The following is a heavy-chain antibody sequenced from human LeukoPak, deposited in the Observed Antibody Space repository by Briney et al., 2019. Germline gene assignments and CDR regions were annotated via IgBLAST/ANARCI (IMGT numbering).Heavy chain of an antibody. V-gene: IGHV1-69*05. CDR3: ARAVTLHLVTFDIYYYYYMDV. Sequence: SVKVSCKASGGTFSSYAISWVRQAPGQGLEWMGGIIPIFGTANYAQKFQGRVTITTDESTSTAYMELSSLRSEDTAVYYCARAVTLHLVTFDIYYYYYMDVWGKGTTVTVSS. CDR2: IIPIFGTA. J-gene: IGHJ6*03. CDR1: GGTFSSYA. D-gene: IGHD2-21*01.